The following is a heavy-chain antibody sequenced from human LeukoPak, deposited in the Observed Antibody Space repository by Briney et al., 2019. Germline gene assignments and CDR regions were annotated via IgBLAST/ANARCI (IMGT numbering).Heavy chain of an antibody. D-gene: IGHD3-22*01. CDR3: ARDFTYCYDSSGSDAFDI. V-gene: IGHV3-30-3*01. CDR2: ISYDGSNK. J-gene: IGHJ3*02. CDR1: GFTFSSYA. Sequence: GRSLRLSCAASGFTFSSYAMHWVRQAPGKGLEWVAVISYDGSNKYYADSVKGRFTISRDNSKNTLYLQMNSLRAEDTAVYYCARDFTYCYDSSGSDAFDIWGQGTMVTVSS.